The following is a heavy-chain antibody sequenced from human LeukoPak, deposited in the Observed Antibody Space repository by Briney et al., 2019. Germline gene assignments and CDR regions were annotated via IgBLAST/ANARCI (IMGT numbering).Heavy chain of an antibody. CDR1: GASISSYY. D-gene: IGHD5-18*01. J-gene: IGHJ3*02. V-gene: IGHV4-59*08. Sequence: SETLSLNCIVSGASISSYYWTWIRQPPGKGLEWIGFSHHSGGAYYNPSLKSRVTISLDTSKNQFSLKLSSVTAADTAVYYCARQDTAMSYAYDIWGQGTMVIVSS. CDR2: SHHSGGA. CDR3: ARQDTAMSYAYDI.